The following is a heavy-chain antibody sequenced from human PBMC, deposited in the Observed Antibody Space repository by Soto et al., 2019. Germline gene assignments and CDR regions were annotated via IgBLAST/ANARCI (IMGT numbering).Heavy chain of an antibody. J-gene: IGHJ4*02. Sequence: QVQLVQSGAEVNKPGASVKVSCKASGYTFTNYYMHWVRQAPGQGLEWMGIINPSAGGTSYAPKFQARVTMTRDTSTRTVHMELSSLIPDDTAVYYCARDSTLAYWGQGTLVTVSS. CDR1: GYTFTNYY. CDR2: INPSAGGT. V-gene: IGHV1-46*01. CDR3: ARDSTLAY.